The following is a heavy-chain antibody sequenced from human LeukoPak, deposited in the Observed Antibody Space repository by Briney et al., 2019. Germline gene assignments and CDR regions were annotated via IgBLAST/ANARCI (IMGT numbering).Heavy chain of an antibody. CDR3: ARGPTYYDILTGYYNVGYFDY. V-gene: IGHV3-48*03. Sequence: PGGSLRLSCAASGFTFSSYEMNWVRQAPGKGLEWVSYISSSGSTIYYADSVKGRFTISRDNAKNSLYLQMNSLRAEDTAVYYCARGPTYYDILTGYYNVGYFDYWGQGTLVTVSS. CDR1: GFTFSSYE. J-gene: IGHJ4*02. D-gene: IGHD3-9*01. CDR2: ISSSGSTI.